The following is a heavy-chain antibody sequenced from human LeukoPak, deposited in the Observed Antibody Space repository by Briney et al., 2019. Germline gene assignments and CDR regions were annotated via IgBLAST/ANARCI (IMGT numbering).Heavy chain of an antibody. Sequence: SQTLSLTCTVSGGSISSGSYCWGWLQQPAGKGLEWIRRIYTSRTTNYTPSLKSRVTISVDTSKNQFSRKLSSVTAADTAVYYCARDTMVLDYWGQGTLVTVSS. J-gene: IGHJ4*02. V-gene: IGHV4-61*02. CDR2: IYTSRTT. D-gene: IGHD3-10*01. CDR1: GGSISSGSYC. CDR3: ARDTMVLDY.